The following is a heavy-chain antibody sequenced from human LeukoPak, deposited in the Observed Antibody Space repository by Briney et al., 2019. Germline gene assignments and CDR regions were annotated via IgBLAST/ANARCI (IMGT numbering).Heavy chain of an antibody. CDR2: IYYSGST. V-gene: IGHV4-59*01. J-gene: IGHJ4*02. D-gene: IGHD3-9*01. CDR1: GGSISSYY. CDR3: ARGFETGSIDY. Sequence: SETLSLTCTVSGGSISSYYWSWIRQPPGRGLEWIGYIYYSGSTNYNPSLKSRVTISVVTSKNQFSLKLSSVTAADTAVYYCARGFETGSIDYWGQGTLVTVSS.